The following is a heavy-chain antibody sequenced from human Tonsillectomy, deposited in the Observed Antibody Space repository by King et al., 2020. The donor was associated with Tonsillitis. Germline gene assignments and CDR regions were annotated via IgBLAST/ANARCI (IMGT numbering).Heavy chain of an antibody. V-gene: IGHV1-18*04. CDR3: ARVRSRYYDSSGPEFDY. J-gene: IGHJ4*02. D-gene: IGHD3-22*01. CDR1: DYNFRDYG. Sequence: QLVQSGGEVKKPGTSVKLSCKASDYNFRDYGIIWIRQAPGQGLEWMGWISGDNGFTNYAKKVQGRVTTTTDTSTNTAYMELRSLKSDDTAVYYCARVRSRYYDSSGPEFDYWGQGTLVTVSS. CDR2: ISGDNGFT.